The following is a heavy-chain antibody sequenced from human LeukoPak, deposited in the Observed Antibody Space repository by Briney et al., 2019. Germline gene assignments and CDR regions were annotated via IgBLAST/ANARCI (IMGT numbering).Heavy chain of an antibody. Sequence: GGSLRFSCAASGFTFSSYGMQWVRQAPGKGLEWVALISPDGRDKYYGDSVKGRFTISRDNSKNTLYLQMNSPRAEDTAVYYCAKNGATTWFGEATWGQGTPVTVSS. D-gene: IGHD3-10*01. CDR2: ISPDGRDK. CDR1: GFTFSSYG. CDR3: AKNGATTWFGEAT. V-gene: IGHV3-30*18. J-gene: IGHJ5*02.